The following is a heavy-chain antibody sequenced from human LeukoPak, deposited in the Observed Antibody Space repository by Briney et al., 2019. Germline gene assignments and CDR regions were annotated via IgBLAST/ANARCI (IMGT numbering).Heavy chain of an antibody. CDR3: ARDFTIFDAFDI. J-gene: IGHJ3*02. V-gene: IGHV3-74*01. CDR1: GFSFSNSW. Sequence: GGSLRLSCAASGFSFSNSWMHWVRQAPGKGLVWVARINADGISTNYADSVRGRFSISRDNAKNTLYLQMHSLRAEDTAVYYCARDFTIFDAFDIWGQGTMVTVSS. CDR2: INADGIST. D-gene: IGHD3-3*01.